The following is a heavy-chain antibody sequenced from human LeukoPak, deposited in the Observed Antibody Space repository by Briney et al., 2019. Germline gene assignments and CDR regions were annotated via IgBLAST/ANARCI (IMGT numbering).Heavy chain of an antibody. J-gene: IGHJ4*01. CDR2: IYGSGST. CDR3: ARSVYGHYFDY. D-gene: IGHD3-10*01. Sequence: SETLSLTCTVSGGSLSGHYWSWVRQPPGKGVQWIGYIYGSGSTKFNPSLESRVAMSVDTSKNQFSLKVSSVTAADTALYYCARSVYGHYFDYWGLGSLLTVSS. CDR1: GGSLSGHY. V-gene: IGHV4-59*11.